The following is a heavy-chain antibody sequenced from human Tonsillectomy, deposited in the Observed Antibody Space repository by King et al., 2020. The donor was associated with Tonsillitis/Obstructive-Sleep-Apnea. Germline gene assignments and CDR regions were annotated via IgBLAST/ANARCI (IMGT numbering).Heavy chain of an antibody. CDR1: RFTFSSYA. J-gene: IGHJ3*02. CDR3: AREDGYCSGGSCYSKAFDI. Sequence: VQLVESGGGVVQPGRSLRLSCAASRFTFSSYAMHLVRQVPGKGLEWVAVISYDGGNKYYADSVKGRFTISRDNSKNTLYLQMNSLRAEDTAVYYCAREDGYCSGGSCYSKAFDIWGQGTMVTVSS. V-gene: IGHV3-30*01. D-gene: IGHD2-15*01. CDR2: ISYDGGNK.